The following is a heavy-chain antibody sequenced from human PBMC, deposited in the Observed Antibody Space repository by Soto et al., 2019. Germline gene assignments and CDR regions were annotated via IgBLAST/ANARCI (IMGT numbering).Heavy chain of an antibody. D-gene: IGHD1-26*01. J-gene: IGHJ4*02. CDR3: ATRSDYPSEFDY. CDR1: GYTLTELS. CDR2: FDPEDGET. Sequence: GASVKVSCKVSGYTLTELSMHWVRQAPGKGLEWMGGFDPEDGETIYAQKFQGRVTMTEDTSTDTAYMELSSLRSEDTAVYYCATRSDYPSEFDYWGQGTLVSVSS. V-gene: IGHV1-24*01.